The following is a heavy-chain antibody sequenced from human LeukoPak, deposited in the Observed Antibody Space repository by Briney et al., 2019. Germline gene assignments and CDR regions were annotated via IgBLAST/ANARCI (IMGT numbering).Heavy chain of an antibody. CDR2: ISYDGSNK. D-gene: IGHD2-2*01. J-gene: IGHJ5*02. CDR1: GFTFSSYA. CDR3: AKTYDNQLLWGGWFDP. V-gene: IGHV3-30*04. Sequence: GGSLRLSCAASGFTFSSYAMHWVRQAPGKGLEWVAVISYDGSNKYYADSVKGRFTISRDNAKNSLYLQMNSLRAEDTALYYCAKTYDNQLLWGGWFDPWGQGTLVTVSS.